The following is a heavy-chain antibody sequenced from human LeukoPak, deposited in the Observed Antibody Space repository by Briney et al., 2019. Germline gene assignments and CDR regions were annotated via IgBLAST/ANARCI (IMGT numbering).Heavy chain of an antibody. CDR2: ISGSGGST. J-gene: IGHJ4*02. V-gene: IGHV3-23*01. CDR1: GLTFSSYG. D-gene: IGHD3-22*01. Sequence: GGSLRLSCAASGLTFSSYGMHWVRQAPGKGLEWVSAISGSGGSTYYADSVKGRFTISRDNSKNTLYLQMNSLRAEDTAVYYCASIPLLDYYDSSGAKWPLFDYWGQGTLVTVSS. CDR3: ASIPLLDYYDSSGAKWPLFDY.